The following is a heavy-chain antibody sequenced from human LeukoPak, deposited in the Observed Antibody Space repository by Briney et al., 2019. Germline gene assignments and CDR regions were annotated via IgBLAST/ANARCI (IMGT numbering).Heavy chain of an antibody. CDR3: ARGHYYYGLHV. J-gene: IGHJ6*02. CDR2: INPNSGGT. CDR1: GYTLTDYY. V-gene: IGHV1-2*02. Sequence: ASVKVSCKASGYTLTDYYVHWVRQAPGQGLEWMGWINPNSGGTNCAQEFQGRVTMTGDTSISTAYMELSRLRSDDTAVYYCARGHYYYGLHVWGQGTTVTVSS.